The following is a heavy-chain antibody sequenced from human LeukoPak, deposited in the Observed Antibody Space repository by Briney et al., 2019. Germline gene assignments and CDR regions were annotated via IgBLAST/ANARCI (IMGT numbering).Heavy chain of an antibody. V-gene: IGHV3-30*03. CDR1: GYTFTHYG. J-gene: IGHJ3*02. CDR3: ARDPLDISRWANAFDI. CDR2: ISYDGNN. Sequence: PGGSLRLSCVISGYTFTHYGFHWVRQAPGKALEWVAYISYDGNNKYEDSVKGRFTISRDNSKNTPHLQMNGLRAEDTAVYYCARDPLDISRWANAFDIWGQGTTVIVSS. D-gene: IGHD5-12*01.